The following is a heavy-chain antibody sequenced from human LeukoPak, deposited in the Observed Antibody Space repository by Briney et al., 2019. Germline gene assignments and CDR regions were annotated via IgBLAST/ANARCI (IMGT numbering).Heavy chain of an antibody. D-gene: IGHD4-11*01. Sequence: GGSLRLFCAASGFIFTDYGFRWVRQAPGKGLEWVAAIWSDGTNMYYGNSVKGRFFIQRDDSQNTVYLEMSSLRAEDTAVYYCAKDAQRGFDYSNSLQYWGQGSLVTVSS. V-gene: IGHV3-33*06. CDR1: GFIFTDYG. CDR2: IWSDGTNM. CDR3: AKDAQRGFDYSNSLQY. J-gene: IGHJ4*02.